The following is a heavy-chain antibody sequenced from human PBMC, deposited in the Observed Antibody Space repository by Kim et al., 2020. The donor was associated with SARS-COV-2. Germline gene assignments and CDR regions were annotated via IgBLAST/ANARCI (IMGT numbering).Heavy chain of an antibody. J-gene: IGHJ3*02. CDR3: ARVNPIAGGWYDAFDI. D-gene: IGHD6-19*01. Sequence: GGSLRLSCAASGFTLSGSTVHWVRQASGKGLEWVGRIRSKANSYATAYAASVKNRFTISRDDSKNTAYLQMNSLKNEDTAVYYCARVNPIAGGWYDAFDIWGQGTMGTVSS. V-gene: IGHV3-73*01. CDR1: GFTLSGST. CDR2: IRSKANSYAT.